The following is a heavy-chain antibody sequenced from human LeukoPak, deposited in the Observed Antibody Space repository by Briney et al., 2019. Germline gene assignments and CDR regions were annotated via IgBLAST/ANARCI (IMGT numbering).Heavy chain of an antibody. Sequence: PSETLSLTCAVYGGSFSGYYWSWIRQPPGQGLEWIGEINHSGSTNYNPSLKSRVTISVATSKNQFSLKLSSVTAADTAVYYCARGLVYYDFWSGYYSFWFDPWGQGTLVTVSS. D-gene: IGHD3-3*01. V-gene: IGHV4-34*01. CDR2: INHSGST. J-gene: IGHJ5*02. CDR1: GGSFSGYY. CDR3: ARGLVYYDFWSGYYSFWFDP.